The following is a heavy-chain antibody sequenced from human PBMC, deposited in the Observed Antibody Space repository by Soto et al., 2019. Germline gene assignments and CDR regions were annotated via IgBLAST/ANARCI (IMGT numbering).Heavy chain of an antibody. D-gene: IGHD1-26*01. J-gene: IGHJ4*02. Sequence: ASVEVSCKASGYSFTGRDINWVRQTTGQGLEWMGWMEPSSGRTGYAQKFQGRVTMTRDTSINTAYMELSSLTSDDTAFYYCARGVTAGVDYWGQGTQVTVSS. CDR1: GYSFTGRD. V-gene: IGHV1-8*01. CDR3: ARGVTAGVDY. CDR2: MEPSSGRT.